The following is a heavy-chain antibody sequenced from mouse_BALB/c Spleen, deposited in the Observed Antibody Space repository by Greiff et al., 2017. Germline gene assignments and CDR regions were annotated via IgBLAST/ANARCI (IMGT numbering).Heavy chain of an antibody. CDR2: ISSGGSYT. CDR1: GFTFSSYA. CDR3: ARTSQDYAMDY. Sequence: EVQGVESGGGLVKPGGSLKLSCAASGFTFSSYAMSWVRQSPEKRLEWVAEISSGGSYTYYPDTVTGRFTISRDNAKNTLYLEMSSLRSEDTAMYYCARTSQDYAMDYWGQGTSVTVSS. J-gene: IGHJ4*01. V-gene: IGHV5-9-4*01.